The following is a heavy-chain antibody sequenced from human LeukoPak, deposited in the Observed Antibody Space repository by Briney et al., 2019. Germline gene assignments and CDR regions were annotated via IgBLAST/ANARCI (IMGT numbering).Heavy chain of an antibody. CDR1: GFTFSLYW. Sequence: GGSLRLSCAASGFTFSLYWMTWVRQSPGKGLEWVADINPDGSQKYSVDSVKGRFTISRDNSKNTLYLQMNSLRAEDTAVYYCAKDGRGVITNFDYWGQGTLVTVSS. CDR2: INPDGSQK. V-gene: IGHV3-7*01. D-gene: IGHD3-10*01. CDR3: AKDGRGVITNFDY. J-gene: IGHJ4*02.